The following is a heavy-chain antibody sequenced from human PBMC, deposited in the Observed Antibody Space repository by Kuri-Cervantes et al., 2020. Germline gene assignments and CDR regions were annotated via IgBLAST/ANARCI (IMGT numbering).Heavy chain of an antibody. D-gene: IGHD3-22*01. V-gene: IGHV4-4*02. Sequence: SETLSLTCTVSGGSISSSNWWSWVRQPPGKGLEWIGEIYHSGSTNYNPSLKSRVTISVDKSKNQFSLKLSSVTAEDTALYYCTRDSYSSGVETDHWGQGTLVTVSS. CDR3: TRDSYSSGVETDH. CDR2: IYHSGST. CDR1: GGSISSSNW. J-gene: IGHJ4*02.